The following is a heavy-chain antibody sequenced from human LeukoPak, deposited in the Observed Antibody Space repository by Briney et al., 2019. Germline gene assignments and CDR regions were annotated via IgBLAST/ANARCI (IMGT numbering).Heavy chain of an antibody. Sequence: GGSLRLSCEASGFSLSSHAMQWVHQAPGKGLEWVALIWYDGSNTYYADSVQGRFTISRDNSKNTLYLQMNSLRAEDTAIYYSARDTGNHPNNWLDPWGQGTLVTVSS. D-gene: IGHD1-14*01. CDR3: ARDTGNHPNNWLDP. V-gene: IGHV3-33*01. CDR2: IWYDGSNT. J-gene: IGHJ5*02. CDR1: GFSLSSHA.